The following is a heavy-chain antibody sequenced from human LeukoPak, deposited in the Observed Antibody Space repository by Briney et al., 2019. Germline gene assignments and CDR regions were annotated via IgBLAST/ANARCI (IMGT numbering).Heavy chain of an antibody. CDR3: ARDGKVTTLLGCMGV. CDR2: ISAYNGNT. D-gene: IGHD4-17*01. CDR1: GYTFTSYG. Sequence: ASVKVSCKASGYTFTSYGISWVRQAPGQGLEWMGWISAYNGNTNYAQKLQGRVTMTTDTSSSTAYMELRSLRSDDTAVYYCARDGKVTTLLGCMGVWGQGTTVTVSS. V-gene: IGHV1-18*01. J-gene: IGHJ6*02.